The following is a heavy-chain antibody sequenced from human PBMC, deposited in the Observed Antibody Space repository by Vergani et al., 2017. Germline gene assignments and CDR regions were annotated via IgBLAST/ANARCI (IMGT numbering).Heavy chain of an antibody. CDR1: GFSFPGYA. J-gene: IGHJ4*02. Sequence: EVQLLESGGDLVQPGGSLRLSCAASGFSFPGYAMSWVRPAPGKWLEWVSSVSGSSATPYYADSVKSRFIISRDNSKNTLHLQMNSLRADDTAVYYCTKGSRGYTGYFFDYWGQGTLATVSS. D-gene: IGHD5-12*01. V-gene: IGHV3-23*01. CDR2: VSGSSATP. CDR3: TKGSRGYTGYFFDY.